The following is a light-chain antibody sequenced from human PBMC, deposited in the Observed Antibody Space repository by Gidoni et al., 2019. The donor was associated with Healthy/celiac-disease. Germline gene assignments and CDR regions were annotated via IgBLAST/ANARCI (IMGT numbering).Light chain of an antibody. Sequence: QSALTQPASVSGSPGQSITISCTGTSSDVGAYNYVSWYQHYPGKAPKLIIFDVNDRPSGVSNRFSGSKSGNTASLTISGLQAEDEADYYCSSYTTNNTVLFAGGTKLTVL. V-gene: IGLV2-14*03. CDR2: DVN. CDR1: SSDVGAYNY. J-gene: IGLJ2*01. CDR3: SSYTTNNTVL.